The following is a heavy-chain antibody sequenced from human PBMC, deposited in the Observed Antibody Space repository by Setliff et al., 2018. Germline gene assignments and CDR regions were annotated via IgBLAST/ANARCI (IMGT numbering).Heavy chain of an antibody. J-gene: IGHJ6*03. CDR3: ARMSRFLYMDV. CDR2: IYTSWST. CDR1: DDSISSRHYY. Sequence: SETLSLTCTVSDDSISSRHYYWSWIRQPAGKGLEWLGQIYTSWSTNYNPSLKGRATLSIDASKKQFSLKLTSVTAADTAVCYCARMSRFLYMDVWGKGTTVTVSS. D-gene: IGHD3-3*01. V-gene: IGHV4-61*09.